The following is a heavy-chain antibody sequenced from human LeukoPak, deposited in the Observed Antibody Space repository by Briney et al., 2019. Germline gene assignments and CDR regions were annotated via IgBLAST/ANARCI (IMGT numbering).Heavy chain of an antibody. CDR1: GYTFTSYY. D-gene: IGHD3-22*01. J-gene: IGHJ4*02. CDR2: INPSGGST. Sequence: ASVKVSCKASGYTFTSYYMHRVRQAPGQGLEWMGIINPSGGSTSYAQKFQGRVTMTRDTSTSTVYMELSSLRSEDTAVYYCARESLYYDSSGYYSFDYWGQGTLVTVSS. V-gene: IGHV1-46*01. CDR3: ARESLYYDSSGYYSFDY.